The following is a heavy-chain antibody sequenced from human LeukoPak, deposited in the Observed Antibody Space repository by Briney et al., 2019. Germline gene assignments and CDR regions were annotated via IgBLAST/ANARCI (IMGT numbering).Heavy chain of an antibody. CDR1: GHSFSNYW. J-gene: IGHJ6*02. CDR2: INPGDSDT. Sequence: GASLQISCKDSGHSFSNYWIGWVRQMPGKGLEWMGIINPGDSDTRYSASFQGQVTMSVDKSITTAYLQWSSLKASDTAMYYCARQGKGVSLDVWGQGTTVTVSS. CDR3: ARQGKGVSLDV. V-gene: IGHV5-51*01.